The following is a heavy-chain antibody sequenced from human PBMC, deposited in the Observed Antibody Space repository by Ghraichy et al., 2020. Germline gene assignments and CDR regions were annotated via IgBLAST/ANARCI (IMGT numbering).Heavy chain of an antibody. CDR2: IRYDGSNK. Sequence: GGSLRLSCAASGFTFSSYGMHWVRQAPGKGLEWVAFIRYDGSNKYYADSVKGRFTISRDNSKNTLYLQMNSLIAEDTAVYYCAAISVPYYYDSSGYYFPLGYWGQGTLVTVSS. CDR1: GFTFSSYG. J-gene: IGHJ4*02. D-gene: IGHD3-22*01. V-gene: IGHV3-30*02. CDR3: AAISVPYYYDSSGYYFPLGY.